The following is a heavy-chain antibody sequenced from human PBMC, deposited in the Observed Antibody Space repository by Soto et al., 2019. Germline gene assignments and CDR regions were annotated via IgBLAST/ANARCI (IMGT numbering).Heavy chain of an antibody. CDR3: ARMAVESGATRVYYYMDV. J-gene: IGHJ6*03. CDR2: IDWDDDK. CDR1: GFSLSTSGMC. V-gene: IGHV2-70*11. Sequence: SGPTLVNPTQTLTLTCTFSGFSLSTSGMCVSWIRQPPGKALEWLARIDWDDDKYYRTSLKTSLTISKDTSKNQVVLIMTNFVPVDTAAFYFARMAVESGATRVYYYMDVWGKGTTVTVSS. D-gene: IGHD5-12*01.